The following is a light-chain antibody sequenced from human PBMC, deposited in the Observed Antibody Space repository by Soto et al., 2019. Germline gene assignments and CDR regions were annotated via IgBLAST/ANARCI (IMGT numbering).Light chain of an antibody. CDR3: QQYNHWYS. Sequence: DIQLTQSPSTLSASFGDTVTITCRASQSVNTWLAWYQQKPGQAPKLLIYKASTLQSGVPPRFSGRGSGTEFTLTIDSLQPDDFATYYCQQYNHWYSFGQGTKLEIK. V-gene: IGKV1-5*03. CDR1: QSVNTW. J-gene: IGKJ2*03. CDR2: KAS.